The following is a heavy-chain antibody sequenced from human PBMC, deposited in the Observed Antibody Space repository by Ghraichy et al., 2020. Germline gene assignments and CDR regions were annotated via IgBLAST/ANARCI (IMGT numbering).Heavy chain of an antibody. J-gene: IGHJ4*02. D-gene: IGHD6-19*01. CDR1: GYTFTSYD. V-gene: IGHV1-8*01. CDR3: ARGRTRSGWQGPGY. Sequence: ASVKVSCKASGYTFTSYDINWVRQATGQGLEWMGWMNPNSGNTGYAQKFQGRVTMTRNTSISTAYMELSSLRSEDTAVYYCARGRTRSGWQGPGYWGQGTLVTVSS. CDR2: MNPNSGNT.